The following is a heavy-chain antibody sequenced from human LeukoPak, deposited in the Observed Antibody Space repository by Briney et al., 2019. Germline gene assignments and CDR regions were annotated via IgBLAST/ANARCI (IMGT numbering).Heavy chain of an antibody. Sequence: PSETLSLTCTVSGGSISSGDYYWSWIRQPPGKGLEWIGYIYYSGSTYYNPSLKSRVTISVDTSKNQFSLKLSSVTAADTAVYYCASGDAIAAARLYYFDYWGQGTLVTVSS. CDR3: ASGDAIAAARLYYFDY. D-gene: IGHD6-13*01. CDR1: GGSISSGDYY. V-gene: IGHV4-30-4*08. J-gene: IGHJ4*02. CDR2: IYYSGST.